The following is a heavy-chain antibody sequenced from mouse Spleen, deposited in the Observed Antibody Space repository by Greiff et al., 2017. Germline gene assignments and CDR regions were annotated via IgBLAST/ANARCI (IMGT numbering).Heavy chain of an antibody. V-gene: IGHV1S137*01. CDR3: ARGYYGIDY. D-gene: IGHD1-1*01. J-gene: IGHJ2*01. CDR1: GYTFTDYA. CDR2: ISTYYGDA. Sequence: QVQLQQSGAELVRPGVSVKISCKGSGYTFTDYAMHWVKQSHAKSLEWIGVISTYYGDASYNQKFKGKATMTVDKSSSTAYMELARLTSEDSAIYYCARGYYGIDYWGQGTTLTVSS.